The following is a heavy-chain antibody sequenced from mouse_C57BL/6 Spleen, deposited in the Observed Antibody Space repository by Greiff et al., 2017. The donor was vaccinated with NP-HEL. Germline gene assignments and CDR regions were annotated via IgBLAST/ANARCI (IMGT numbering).Heavy chain of an antibody. CDR3: AREGLLLRSFDV. CDR1: GYTFTDYY. CDR2: LYPGSGNT. D-gene: IGHD1-1*01. V-gene: IGHV1-76*01. Sequence: QVTLKESGAELVRPGASVKLSCKASGYTFTDYYINWVKQRPGQGLEWIARLYPGSGNTYYNEKFKGKATLTAEKSSSTAYMQLSSLTSEDSAVYFCAREGLLLRSFDVWGTVTTVTVSS. J-gene: IGHJ1*03.